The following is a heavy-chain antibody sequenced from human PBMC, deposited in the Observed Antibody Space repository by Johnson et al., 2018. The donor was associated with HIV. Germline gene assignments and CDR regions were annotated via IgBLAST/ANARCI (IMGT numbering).Heavy chain of an antibody. V-gene: IGHV3-30-3*01. Sequence: VQLVESGGGVVQPGRSLRLSCAASGFTFSSYAMHWVRQAPGKGLEWVAVISYDGSNKYYADSVKGRFTISRDNSKNTLYLQMNSLRAEDTALYYCAKGSTLWNPRLGDAFDFWGQGTLVTVSS. CDR1: GFTFSSYA. CDR2: ISYDGSNK. J-gene: IGHJ3*01. D-gene: IGHD1-1*01. CDR3: AKGSTLWNPRLGDAFDF.